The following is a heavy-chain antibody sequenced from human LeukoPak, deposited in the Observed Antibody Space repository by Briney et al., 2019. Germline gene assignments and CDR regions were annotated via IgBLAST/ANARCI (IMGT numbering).Heavy chain of an antibody. CDR1: GFSLSTSGVG. J-gene: IGHJ5*02. V-gene: IGHV2-5*02. CDR3: AHRRDSSSWYGDNWFDP. Sequence: ESGPTLVNPTQTLTLTCTFSGFSLSTSGVGVGWIRQPPGKALEWLALIYWDDGKRYSPSLKSRLTITKDTSKNQVVLTMTNMDPVDTATYYCAHRRDSSSWYGDNWFDPWGQGTLVTVSS. CDR2: IYWDDGK. D-gene: IGHD6-13*01.